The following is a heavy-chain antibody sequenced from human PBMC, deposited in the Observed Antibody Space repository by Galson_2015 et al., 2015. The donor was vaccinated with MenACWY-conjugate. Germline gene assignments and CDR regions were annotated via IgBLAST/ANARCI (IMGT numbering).Heavy chain of an antibody. CDR2: ISYDGSNK. CDR1: GFTFSSYA. CDR3: ARDFSPVYSSISVSGYDAFDI. Sequence: SLRLSCAASGFTFSSYAMHWVRQAPGKGLEWVAVISYDGSNKYYADSVKGRFTISRDNSKNTLYLQMNSLRAEDTAVYYCARDFSPVYSSISVSGYDAFDIWGQGTMVTVSS. V-gene: IGHV3-30*04. J-gene: IGHJ3*02. D-gene: IGHD6-13*01.